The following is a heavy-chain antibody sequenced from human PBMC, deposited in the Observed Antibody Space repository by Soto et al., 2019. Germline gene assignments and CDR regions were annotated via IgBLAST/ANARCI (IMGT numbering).Heavy chain of an antibody. V-gene: IGHV4-39*01. CDR2: MHYTGET. CDR3: ARQGGNKFDY. D-gene: IGHD3-16*01. CDR1: GDSVISDHYY. Sequence: QLQLQESGPGLVQPSETLSLTCTVSGDSVISDHYYWAWIRQPPGKGLEWIGNMHYTGETYQNPSLRSRVTIVVDTSENQVSLKLTSVTAADTAMYYCARQGGNKFDYWGQGTLVNVSS. J-gene: IGHJ4*02.